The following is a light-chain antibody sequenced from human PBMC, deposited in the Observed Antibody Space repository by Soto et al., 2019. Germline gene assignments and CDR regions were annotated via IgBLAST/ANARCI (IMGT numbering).Light chain of an antibody. J-gene: IGKJ2*01. CDR3: QQYGNPPWT. V-gene: IGKV3-20*01. CDR1: QSVGSRY. CDR2: DTS. Sequence: ETVLTQSPGTLSLSPGERATLSCRASQSVGSRYLAWYQQKPGQAPRLLIYDTSNRATGIPNRFSGSGSGTDITLTISRLEPEDFAVYHCQQYGNPPWTFGQGTKLEIK.